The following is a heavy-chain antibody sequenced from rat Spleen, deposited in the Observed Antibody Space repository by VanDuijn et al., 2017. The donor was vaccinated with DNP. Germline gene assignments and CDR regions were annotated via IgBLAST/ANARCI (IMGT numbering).Heavy chain of an antibody. V-gene: IGHV5-20*01. D-gene: IGHD1-4*01. CDR2: IGSTGGSNT. J-gene: IGHJ2*01. CDR1: GFTFSDYN. CDR3: TTEHPGTPFDY. Sequence: EVQLVESGGGLVQPGRSLKLSCAASGFTFSDYNMAWVRQAPGKGLEWVASIGSTGGSNTYYRDSVKGRFTISRDNAKSSLYLQMDSLRSEDTATYYCTTEHPGTPFDYWGQGVMVTVSS.